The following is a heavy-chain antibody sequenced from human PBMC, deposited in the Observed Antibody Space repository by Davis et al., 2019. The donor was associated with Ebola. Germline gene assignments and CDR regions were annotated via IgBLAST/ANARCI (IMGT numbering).Heavy chain of an antibody. CDR2: ISYDGSNK. D-gene: IGHD3-16*01. Sequence: PGGSLRLSCAASGFTFSSYAMSWVRQAPGKGLEWVAVISYDGSNKYYADSVKGRFTISRDNSKNTLYLQMNSLRAEDTAVYYCARESGWGFDYWGQGTLVTVSS. J-gene: IGHJ4*02. V-gene: IGHV3-30*03. CDR3: ARESGWGFDY. CDR1: GFTFSSYA.